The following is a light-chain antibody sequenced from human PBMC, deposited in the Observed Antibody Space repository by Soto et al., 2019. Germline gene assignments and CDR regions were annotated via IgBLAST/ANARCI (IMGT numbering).Light chain of an antibody. Sequence: QSALTQPPSASGSPGQSVTTSCTGTSSDVGGYTYVSWYQQHPGKAPKLIIYEVSERPSGVPDRFSGSKSGNTASLAVSGLQAADEADYYCSSYAGNKNVVFGGGTKVTVL. CDR2: EVS. V-gene: IGLV2-8*01. CDR3: SSYAGNKNVV. J-gene: IGLJ2*01. CDR1: SSDVGGYTY.